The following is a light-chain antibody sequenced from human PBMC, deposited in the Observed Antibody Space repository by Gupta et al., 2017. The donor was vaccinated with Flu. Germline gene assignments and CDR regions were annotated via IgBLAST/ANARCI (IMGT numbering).Light chain of an antibody. CDR1: TDTVTIGHY. CDR3: LVSYNAAVWPV. CDR2: DTN. Sequence: VTLTCVSSTDTVTIGHYPYGFQHKPGQAPRTLFYDTNNRHSWTPARFSASLLGGKAALTLSGAQPEAEAVYYCLVSYNAAVWPVFGGGTKLSVL. J-gene: IGLJ3*02. V-gene: IGLV7-46*01.